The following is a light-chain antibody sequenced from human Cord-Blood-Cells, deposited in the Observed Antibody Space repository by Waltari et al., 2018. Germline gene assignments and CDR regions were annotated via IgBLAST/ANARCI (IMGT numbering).Light chain of an antibody. J-gene: IGKJ2*01. Sequence: DIVMTHAPATLSVSPGERATISCRASQSVSSNLSWYQQQHGQAPRLLIYGASTRATGIPARCSGSGSGTEFTLTISSMQSEDFAVYYCQQYNNWPPYTFGQGTKLEIK. CDR3: QQYNNWPPYT. CDR2: GAS. CDR1: QSVSSN. V-gene: IGKV3-15*01.